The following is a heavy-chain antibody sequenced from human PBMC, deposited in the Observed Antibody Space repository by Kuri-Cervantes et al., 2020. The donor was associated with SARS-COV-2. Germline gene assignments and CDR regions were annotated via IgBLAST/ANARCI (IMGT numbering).Heavy chain of an antibody. CDR1: GGSINSYY. CDR3: ARAKGETYYYYYMDV. Sequence: SETLSLTCTVSGGSINSYYWSWIRQPAGKGLEWIGRIYTSGSTNYNPSLKSRVTMSVDTSKNQFSLKLGSVTAADTAVYYCARAKGETYYYYYMDVWGKGTTVTVSS. D-gene: IGHD3-16*01. V-gene: IGHV4-4*07. CDR2: IYTSGST. J-gene: IGHJ6*03.